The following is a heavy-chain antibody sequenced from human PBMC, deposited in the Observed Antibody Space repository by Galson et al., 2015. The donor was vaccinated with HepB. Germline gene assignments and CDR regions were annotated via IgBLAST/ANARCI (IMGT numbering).Heavy chain of an antibody. D-gene: IGHD3-10*01. CDR3: ARDRGGVSYPR. CDR2: ISSSSSTI. Sequence: SLRLSCAASGFTFSSYSMNWVRQAPGKGLEWVSYISSSSSTIYYADSVKGRFTISRDNAKNSLYLQMNSLRAEDTAVYYCARDRGGVSYPRWGQGTLVTVSS. V-gene: IGHV3-48*01. CDR1: GFTFSSYS. J-gene: IGHJ4*02.